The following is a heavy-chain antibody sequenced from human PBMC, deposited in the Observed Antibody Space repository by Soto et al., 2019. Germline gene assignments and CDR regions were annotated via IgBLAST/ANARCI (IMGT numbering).Heavy chain of an antibody. V-gene: IGHV3-21*01. J-gene: IGHJ6*02. Sequence: GGSLRLSCAASGFTFSSLSMNWVRHAPGKGLEWVSSISSSSSYIYYADSVKGRFTISRDNAKNSLYLQMNSLRAEDTAVYYCASTCSSTSCYSSYYYGMDVWGQGTTVTASS. CDR2: ISSSSSYI. CDR1: GFTFSSLS. D-gene: IGHD2-2*01. CDR3: ASTCSSTSCYSSYYYGMDV.